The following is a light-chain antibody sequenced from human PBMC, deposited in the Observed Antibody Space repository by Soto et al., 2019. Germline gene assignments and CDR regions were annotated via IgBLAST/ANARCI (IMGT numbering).Light chain of an antibody. CDR1: EFIISSY. Sequence: EIVLTQSPGTLSLSPGERATLSCRASEFIISSYLAWFQQKPGQAPRLLIYGASSRATGIPDRFSGSGSGTDFTLTISRLEPEDLAVYYSQQYGSSPQTFGPGTKVDIK. CDR2: GAS. CDR3: QQYGSSPQT. J-gene: IGKJ3*01. V-gene: IGKV3-20*01.